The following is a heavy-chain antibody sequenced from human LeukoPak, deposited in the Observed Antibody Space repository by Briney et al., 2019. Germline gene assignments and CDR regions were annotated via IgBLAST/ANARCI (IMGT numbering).Heavy chain of an antibody. Sequence: GGPLRLSCAASGFIFSGYAMSWVRQAPGKGLEWVSGISGGGGSTYYADSVKGRFAISRDNSKNRLFLQMNSLRAEDTAVYYCAKAGSGYSYFDLWGQGTLVTVSS. CDR1: GFIFSGYA. V-gene: IGHV3-23*01. J-gene: IGHJ4*02. D-gene: IGHD3-22*01. CDR2: ISGGGGST. CDR3: AKAGSGYSYFDL.